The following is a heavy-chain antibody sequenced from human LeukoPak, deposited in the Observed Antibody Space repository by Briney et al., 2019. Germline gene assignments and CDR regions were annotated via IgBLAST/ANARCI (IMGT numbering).Heavy chain of an antibody. CDR3: AKDGRVAAAAYYFDY. J-gene: IGHJ4*02. V-gene: IGHV3-30*18. CDR2: IANDGRDK. CDR1: GFTFSSHG. Sequence: GGSLRLSCAASGFTFSSHGMHWVRQAPGKGLEWVAVIANDGRDKKYADSVKGRFTISRDNSKNTLYLQMNSLRAEDTAVYYCAKDGRVAAAAYYFDYWGQGTLVTVSS. D-gene: IGHD6-13*01.